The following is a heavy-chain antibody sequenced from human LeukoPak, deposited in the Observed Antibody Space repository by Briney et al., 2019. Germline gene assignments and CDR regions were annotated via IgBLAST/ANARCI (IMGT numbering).Heavy chain of an antibody. CDR2: ISAYNGNT. CDR1: GYTFTSYG. J-gene: IGHJ6*03. CDR3: ARGPLLEWLLYGDYYYYYMDV. D-gene: IGHD3-3*01. V-gene: IGHV1-18*01. Sequence: GASVKVSCKASGYTFTSYGISWVRQAPGQGLEWMGWISAYNGNTNYAQKLQGRVTMTTDTSTSTAYMELRSLRSDDTAVYYCARGPLLEWLLYGDYYYYYMDVWGKGTTVTVSS.